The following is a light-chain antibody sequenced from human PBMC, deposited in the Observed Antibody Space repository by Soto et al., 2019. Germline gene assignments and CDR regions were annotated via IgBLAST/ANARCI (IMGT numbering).Light chain of an antibody. CDR3: AAWDDSLNACV. Sequence: QSVLTQPPSASGTPGQRVTISCSGSSSNIGTYSVSWYQQFPGTAPRLLIYSDNQRPSGVPDRFSASKSGASASLAISGLQSEDEADFYCAAWDDSLNACVLGNGTKVTVL. CDR1: SSNIGTYS. V-gene: IGLV1-44*01. CDR2: SDN. J-gene: IGLJ1*01.